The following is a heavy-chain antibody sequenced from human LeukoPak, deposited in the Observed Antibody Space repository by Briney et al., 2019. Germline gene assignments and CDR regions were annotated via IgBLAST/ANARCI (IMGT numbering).Heavy chain of an antibody. D-gene: IGHD3-10*01. CDR1: GYTFTSFD. CDR2: MNPNTGNT. CDR3: ARKFLGSRGYYFDY. J-gene: IGHJ4*02. V-gene: IGHV1-8*01. Sequence: ASVKVSCKASGYTFTSFDINWVRQATGQGLEWMGWMNPNTGNTGYAQKFRGRVTMTRNTSIRTAYMEPSSLSSEDTAVYYCARKFLGSRGYYFDYWGQGTLATVSS.